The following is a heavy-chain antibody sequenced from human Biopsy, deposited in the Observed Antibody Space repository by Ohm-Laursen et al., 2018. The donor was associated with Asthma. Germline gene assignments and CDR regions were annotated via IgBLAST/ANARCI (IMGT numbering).Heavy chain of an antibody. V-gene: IGHV4-31*02. CDR2: IYYSGST. CDR3: ARTTYGDDGFDP. D-gene: IGHD4-17*01. J-gene: IGHJ5*02. Sequence: SETLSLTCTVSGGSINIGDYYWSWIRQHPVKGLEWIGYIYYSGSTYYNPSLKSRVSISLDTSKNQFSLSLTSVTAADTAVYCCARTTYGDDGFDPWGQGTLVTVSS. CDR1: GGSINIGDYY.